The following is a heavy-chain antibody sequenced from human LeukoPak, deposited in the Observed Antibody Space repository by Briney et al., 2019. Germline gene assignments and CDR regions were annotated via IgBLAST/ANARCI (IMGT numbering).Heavy chain of an antibody. CDR2: ISYDGSNK. Sequence: SGGSLRLSCAASGFTFSSYAMHWVRQAPGKGLEWVAVISYDGSNKYYADSVKGRFTISRDNSKNTLYLQMNSLRAEDTAVYYCAREGSRGYSYGWGYYYYYMDVWGKGTTVTVSS. J-gene: IGHJ6*03. D-gene: IGHD5-18*01. V-gene: IGHV3-30-3*01. CDR3: AREGSRGYSYGWGYYYYYMDV. CDR1: GFTFSSYA.